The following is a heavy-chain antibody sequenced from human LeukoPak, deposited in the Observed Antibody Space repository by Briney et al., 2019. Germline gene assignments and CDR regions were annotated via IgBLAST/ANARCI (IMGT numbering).Heavy chain of an antibody. Sequence: GASVKVSCKASGGTLSSYAISWVRQAPGQGLEWMGGIIPIFGTANYAQKFQGRVTITADKSTSTAYMELSSLRSEDTAVYYCARDPVTGSGYDPVLDWFDPWGQGTLVTVSS. CDR3: ARDPVTGSGYDPVLDWFDP. D-gene: IGHD5-12*01. J-gene: IGHJ5*02. V-gene: IGHV1-69*06. CDR2: IIPIFGTA. CDR1: GGTLSSYA.